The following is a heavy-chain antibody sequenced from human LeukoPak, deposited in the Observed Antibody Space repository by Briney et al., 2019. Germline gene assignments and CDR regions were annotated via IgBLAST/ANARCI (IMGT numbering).Heavy chain of an antibody. V-gene: IGHV3-74*01. CDR2: INSDGSST. J-gene: IGHJ4*02. CDR3: ARLSCSSTSCSTYDY. Sequence: GGSLRLSCAASGFTFSTYWMSWVRQAPGKGLVWVSRINSDGSSTTYADSVKGRFTVSRDNAKNTLYLQMNSLRAEDTAVYYCARLSCSSTSCSTYDYWGQGTLVTVSS. D-gene: IGHD2-2*01. CDR1: GFTFSTYW.